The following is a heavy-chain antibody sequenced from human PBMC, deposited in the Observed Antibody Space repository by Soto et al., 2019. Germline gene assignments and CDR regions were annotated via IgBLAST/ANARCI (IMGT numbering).Heavy chain of an antibody. CDR3: AAWPFSHWFDY. J-gene: IGHJ4*02. CDR2: IKYVSSEL. D-gene: IGHD1-1*01. CDR1: GFPFRSYW. Sequence: DVMLVESGGGLVQPGGSLRLSCAGSGFPFRSYWMVWVRQAPGKRPQWVVNIKYVSSELNFAGSDSVRGRFAISRDNAKQTLFRQLNRLTVEDTGVYYCAAWPFSHWFDYWGQGTLFTVSS. V-gene: IGHV3-7*05.